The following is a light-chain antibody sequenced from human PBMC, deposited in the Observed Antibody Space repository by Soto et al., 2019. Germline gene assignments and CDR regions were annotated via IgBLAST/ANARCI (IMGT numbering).Light chain of an antibody. J-gene: IGLJ1*01. Sequence: QPVLTQPASVSGSPGQSIAISCTGTSSDFDGFTKVSWYQHHPDKAPKLMMYDVTNRPSGVSDRFSGSKSGNTASLTISGLQAEDEADYYCSSFTSSFTYVFGSGTKLTVL. CDR3: SSFTSSFTYV. CDR1: SSDFDGFTK. CDR2: DVT. V-gene: IGLV2-14*03.